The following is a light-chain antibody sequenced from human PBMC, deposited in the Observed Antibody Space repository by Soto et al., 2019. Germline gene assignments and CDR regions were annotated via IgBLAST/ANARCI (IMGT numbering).Light chain of an antibody. J-gene: IGKJ1*01. CDR3: KTYNSAPR. Sequence: DIQMTQSPSSLSASVGDRVTITCRASQGISNYLAWYQQKPGKVPKLLIYAASTLQSGVQSRFSGSGSGTDFTLTISSLQPEDVATYYCKTYNSAPRFGQGTKVEIK. CDR1: QGISNY. V-gene: IGKV1-27*01. CDR2: AAS.